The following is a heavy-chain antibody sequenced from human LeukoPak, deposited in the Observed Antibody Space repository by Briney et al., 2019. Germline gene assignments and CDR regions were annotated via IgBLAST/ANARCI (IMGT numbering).Heavy chain of an antibody. CDR3: ASMSTYYDFWSGYSPLIFDY. Sequence: SXIRQPXXXXXXWIGEINHSGSTNYNPSLKSRVTISVDTSKNQFSLKLSSVTAADTAVYYCASMSTYYDFWSGYSPLIFDYWGQGTLVTVSS. J-gene: IGHJ4*02. D-gene: IGHD3-3*01. CDR2: INHSGST. V-gene: IGHV4-34*01.